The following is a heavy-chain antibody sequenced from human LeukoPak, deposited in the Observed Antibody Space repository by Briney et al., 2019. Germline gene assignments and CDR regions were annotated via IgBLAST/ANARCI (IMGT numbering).Heavy chain of an antibody. V-gene: IGHV4-30-4*08. CDR3: ARGNGPLGYCTNGVCYNAFDI. J-gene: IGHJ3*02. Sequence: SQTLSLTCTVSGGSISSGDYYWSWIRQPPGKGLEWIGYIYYSGSTNYNPSLKSRVTISVDTSKNQFSLKLSSVTAADTAVYYCARGNGPLGYCTNGVCYNAFDIWGQGTMVTVSS. CDR2: IYYSGST. CDR1: GGSISSGDYY. D-gene: IGHD2-8*01.